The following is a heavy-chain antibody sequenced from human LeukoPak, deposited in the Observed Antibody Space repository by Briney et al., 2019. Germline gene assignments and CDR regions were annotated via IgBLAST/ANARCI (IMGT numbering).Heavy chain of an antibody. CDR1: GFTFSNYA. Sequence: GGSLRLSCAASGFTFSNYAMSWVRQAPGKGLEWVSAISDSGGNTYYADSVKGRFTISRDNSKNTLYLQINSLRAEDTAVYYCAKENRLTMVRGDIDYWGRGTLVTVSS. J-gene: IGHJ4*02. V-gene: IGHV3-23*01. D-gene: IGHD3-10*01. CDR2: ISDSGGNT. CDR3: AKENRLTMVRGDIDY.